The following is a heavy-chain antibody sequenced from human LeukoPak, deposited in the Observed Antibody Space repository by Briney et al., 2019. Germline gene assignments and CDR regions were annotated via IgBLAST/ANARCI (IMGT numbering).Heavy chain of an antibody. J-gene: IGHJ4*02. CDR3: ARSGGFRTGINFDY. CDR1: GASISTSSYY. CDR2: IYYTGSS. V-gene: IGHV4-39*01. Sequence: SEALSLTCTVSGASISTSSYYWGWIRQPPGKGLKWIANIYYTGSSYYNPSLKSRITISVDTSKNQFSLKLSSVTAADTAVYYCARSGGFRTGINFDYWGQGSLVTVSS. D-gene: IGHD7-27*01.